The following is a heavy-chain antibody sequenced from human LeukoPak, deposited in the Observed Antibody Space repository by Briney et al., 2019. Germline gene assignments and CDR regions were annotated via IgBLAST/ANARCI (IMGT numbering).Heavy chain of an antibody. V-gene: IGHV5-51*01. J-gene: IGHJ5*02. Sequence: GESLKISCKGTGYSFSSYWIALVRQMPGKGLEWIVIIYPGDSDDSYSPSFQGQVTISADKSIDTAYLQWNSLKASDTAMYYCARHPKYSTGSTWLDPWGQGTLVTVSS. CDR3: ARHPKYSTGSTWLDP. D-gene: IGHD2-8*02. CDR1: GYSFSSYW. CDR2: IYPGDSDD.